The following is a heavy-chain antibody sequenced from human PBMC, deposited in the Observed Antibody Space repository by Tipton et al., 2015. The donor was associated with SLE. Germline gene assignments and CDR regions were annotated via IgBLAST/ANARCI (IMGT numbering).Heavy chain of an antibody. J-gene: IGHJ4*02. CDR1: GGPIGSFY. CDR3: ARVDTIYSFDY. D-gene: IGHD3/OR15-3a*01. V-gene: IGHV4-4*07. Sequence: LRLSCSVFGGPIGSFYLSWIRQPAGQGLEWIGRIYNSGYTNYNPSLKSRVTMSVDMSKNQFSLKLTSVTAADMAIYYCARVDTIYSFDYWGQGALVTVSS. CDR2: IYNSGYT.